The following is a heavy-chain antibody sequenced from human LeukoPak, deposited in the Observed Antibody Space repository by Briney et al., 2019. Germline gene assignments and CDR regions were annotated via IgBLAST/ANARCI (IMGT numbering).Heavy chain of an antibody. J-gene: IGHJ4*02. D-gene: IGHD6-13*01. CDR3: ARIGYSSSSNDY. Sequence: GVSLRLSCAASGFTFSWYWMSWVRQAPGKGLEWVANIKEDGSIKYYVDSVKGRLTISRDNAKSSVYLQVNSLRAEDTALYYCARIGYSSSSNDYWGQGTLVTVSS. CDR2: IKEDGSIK. CDR1: GFTFSWYW. V-gene: IGHV3-7*01.